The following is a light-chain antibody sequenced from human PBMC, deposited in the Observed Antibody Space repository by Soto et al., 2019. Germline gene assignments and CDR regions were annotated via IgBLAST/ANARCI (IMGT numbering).Light chain of an antibody. CDR3: LQYNSYWT. CDR1: QSLSSW. J-gene: IGKJ1*01. Sequence: DIQMTQSASTLSASVGDRVTITCRASQSLSSWLAWYQQKPGKAPKVLIYKTSSLESGVPSRFSGSGSGTEFTLTISSLQPDDFATYYCLQYNSYWTFGQGTKVDIK. V-gene: IGKV1-5*03. CDR2: KTS.